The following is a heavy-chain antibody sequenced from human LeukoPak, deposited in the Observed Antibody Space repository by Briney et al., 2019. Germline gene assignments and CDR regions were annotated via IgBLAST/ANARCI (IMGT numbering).Heavy chain of an antibody. V-gene: IGHV3-30-3*01. J-gene: IGHJ4*02. Sequence: GGSLRLSCAASGFTFSSYAIHWVRQAPGKGLEWVALISYDGSNKYYVDSVRGRFTISRDNSKNTLYLQMNSLRPEDTAVYYCARAPSDGVYGSELDSWGQGTLVTVSS. CDR3: ARAPSDGVYGSELDS. CDR2: ISYDGSNK. D-gene: IGHD3-10*01. CDR1: GFTFSSYA.